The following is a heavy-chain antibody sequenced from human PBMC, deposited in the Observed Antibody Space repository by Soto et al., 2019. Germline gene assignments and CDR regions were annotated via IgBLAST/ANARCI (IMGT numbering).Heavy chain of an antibody. CDR1: GGIFSSNA. Sequence: QVQLVQSGAEVKKPGSSVKVSCQASGGIFSSNAISWVRQAPGQGLEWMGGLLPILDTTHYAQKFQGRVTIPADESTSTAYMELSSLNSEDTALYYCATGGRGYSSAPRFYFEYWGQGTLVTVSS. J-gene: IGHJ4*02. V-gene: IGHV1-69*01. D-gene: IGHD5-18*01. CDR2: LLPILDTT. CDR3: ATGGRGYSSAPRFYFEY.